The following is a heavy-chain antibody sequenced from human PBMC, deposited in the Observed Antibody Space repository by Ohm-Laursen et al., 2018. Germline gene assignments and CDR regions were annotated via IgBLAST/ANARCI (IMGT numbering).Heavy chain of an antibody. Sequence: SLRLSCAASGFPFSGYSMNWVRQAPGKGLEWVSYISSSSNTIYYADSVKGRFTISRDNAKNSLYLQMNSLRAEDTAVYYCARVGSISFDYWGQGTLVTVSS. CDR3: ARVGSISFDY. CDR1: GFPFSGYS. V-gene: IGHV3-48*01. CDR2: ISSSSNTI. D-gene: IGHD6-6*01. J-gene: IGHJ4*02.